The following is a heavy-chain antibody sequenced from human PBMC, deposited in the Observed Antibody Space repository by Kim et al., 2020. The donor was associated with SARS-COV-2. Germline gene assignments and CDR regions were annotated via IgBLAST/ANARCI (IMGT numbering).Heavy chain of an antibody. CDR2: IDWDDDK. CDR3: ARIISVTTHRYYYYYMDV. J-gene: IGHJ6*03. CDR1: GFSLSTSGMC. D-gene: IGHD4-4*01. V-gene: IGHV2-70*11. Sequence: SGPTLVKPTQTLTLTCTFSGFSLSTSGMCVSWIRQPPGKALEWLARIDWDDDKYYSTSLKTRLTISKDTSKNQVVLTMTNMDPVDTATYYCARIISVTTHRYYYYYMDVWGKGTTVTVSS.